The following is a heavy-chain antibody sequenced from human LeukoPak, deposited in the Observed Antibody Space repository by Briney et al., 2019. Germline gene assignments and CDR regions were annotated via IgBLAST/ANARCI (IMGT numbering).Heavy chain of an antibody. CDR1: GGSISSSSYY. J-gene: IGHJ3*02. CDR3: ARGIQLWFPDAFDI. D-gene: IGHD5-18*01. CDR2: IYYSGST. V-gene: IGHV4-39*01. Sequence: SETLSLTCTVSGGSISSSSYYWGWIRQPPGKGLEWIGSIYYSGSTYYNPSLKSRVTISVDTSKNQFSLKLSSVTAADTAVYYCARGIQLWFPDAFDIWGQGTMVTVSS.